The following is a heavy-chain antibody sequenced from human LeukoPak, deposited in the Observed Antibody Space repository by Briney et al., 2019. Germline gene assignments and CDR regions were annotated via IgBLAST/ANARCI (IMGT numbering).Heavy chain of an antibody. J-gene: IGHJ3*02. CDR3: ARVGWVLRYAFDI. D-gene: IGHD3-16*01. Sequence: GGSLRLSCATSGFTFSNYEMSWVRQTPGKGLEWVSYISSSGSSTYYADSVKGRFTISRDNAKSSLCLQMDSLRAEDTAVYYCARVGWVLRYAFDIWGQGTMVTVSS. CDR1: GFTFSNYE. CDR2: ISSSGSST. V-gene: IGHV3-48*03.